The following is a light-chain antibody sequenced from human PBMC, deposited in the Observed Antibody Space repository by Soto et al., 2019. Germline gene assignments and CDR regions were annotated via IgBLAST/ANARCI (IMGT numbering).Light chain of an antibody. Sequence: EIVLTQSPCTLSLSVGERVTLSCRASQSVSSYLAWYQQTPGQAPRLLIYDTSNRDTGTPDRFSGSGSGTDFTLTISRLEPEDFTVYYCQQYGSSPLTFGGGTTVEIK. J-gene: IGKJ4*01. CDR2: DTS. CDR3: QQYGSSPLT. V-gene: IGKV3-20*01. CDR1: QSVSSY.